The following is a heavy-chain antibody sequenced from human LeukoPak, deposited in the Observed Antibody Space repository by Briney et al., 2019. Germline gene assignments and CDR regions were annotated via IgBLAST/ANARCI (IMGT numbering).Heavy chain of an antibody. D-gene: IGHD5-12*01. CDR2: IYYSGST. CDR1: GGSISSYY. J-gene: IGHJ6*03. V-gene: IGHV4-59*01. Sequence: SETLSLTCTVSGGSISSYYWSWIRQPPGKGLEWIGYIYYSGSTNYNPSLKSRVTISVDTSKNQFSLKLSSVTAADTAVYYCARGVWGYDYYYYYMDVWGKGTTVTISS. CDR3: ARGVWGYDYYYYYMDV.